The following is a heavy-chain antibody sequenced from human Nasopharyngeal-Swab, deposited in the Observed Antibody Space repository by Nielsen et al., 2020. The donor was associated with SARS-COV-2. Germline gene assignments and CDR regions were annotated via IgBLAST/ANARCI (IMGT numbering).Heavy chain of an antibody. J-gene: IGHJ4*02. Sequence: VRQMPGKGLEWVAYISSSSSTSYYADSVKGRFTISRDNPKNSLYLQMNSLRDEDTALYYCARDVAIVEATLENWGQGTLVTVSS. D-gene: IGHD1-26*01. CDR2: ISSSSSTS. V-gene: IGHV3-48*02. CDR3: ARDVAIVEATLEN.